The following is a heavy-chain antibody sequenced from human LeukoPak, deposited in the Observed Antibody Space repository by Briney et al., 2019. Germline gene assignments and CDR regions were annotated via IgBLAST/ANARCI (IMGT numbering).Heavy chain of an antibody. D-gene: IGHD6-19*01. J-gene: IGHJ4*02. CDR3: ARVRSSGWGKGFDY. CDR2: IYYSGST. V-gene: IGHV4-59*01. Sequence: TTSEALSLTCTVSGGSISSYYWSWIRQPPGKGLEWIGYIYYSGSTNYNPSLKSRVTISVDTSKNQFSLKLSSVTAADTAMYYCARVRSSGWGKGFDYWGQGTLVTVSS. CDR1: GGSISSYY.